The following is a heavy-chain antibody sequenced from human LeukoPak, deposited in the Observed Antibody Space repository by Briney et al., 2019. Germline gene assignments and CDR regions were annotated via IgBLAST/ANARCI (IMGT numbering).Heavy chain of an antibody. CDR1: GFTFSSYW. CDR3: ARGSYSTIDYFDY. CDR2: TKQDGSEK. V-gene: IGHV3-7*04. D-gene: IGHD1-26*01. J-gene: IGHJ4*02. Sequence: GGSLRLSCAASGFTFSSYWMSWVRQAPGKGLEWVANTKQDGSEKYYVDSVKGRFTISRDNAKNSLYLQMNSLRAEDTAVYYCARGSYSTIDYFDYWGQGTLVTVSS.